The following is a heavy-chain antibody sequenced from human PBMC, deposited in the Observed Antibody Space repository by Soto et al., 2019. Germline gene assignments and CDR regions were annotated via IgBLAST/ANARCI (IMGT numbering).Heavy chain of an antibody. V-gene: IGHV3-7*04. CDR3: ARDGEPSVVYYGMDV. J-gene: IGHJ6*02. CDR2: IKQDGSEK. CDR1: GFTFSSYW. D-gene: IGHD3-22*01. Sequence: GGSLRLSCAASGFTFSSYWMSWVRQAPGKGLEWVATIKQDGSEKYYVDSVKGRFTISRDNAKNSLYLQMNSLRVEDTAVYYCARDGEPSVVYYGMDVWGQGTTVTVSS.